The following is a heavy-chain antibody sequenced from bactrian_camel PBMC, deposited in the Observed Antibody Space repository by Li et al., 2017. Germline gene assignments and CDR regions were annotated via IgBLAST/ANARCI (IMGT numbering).Heavy chain of an antibody. CDR2: LSTTGIT. J-gene: IGHJ4*01. Sequence: VQLVESGGGSVQAGGSLRVSCTGHGFGPGYHRMGWYRQGAGNECDLVSSLSTTGITWYADSVKGRFTISQDIAKNTVSLQMNDLKPEDTATYYCAAAVGGAWIWYAQPTYKYWGQGTQVTVS. CDR1: GFGPGYHR. V-gene: IGHV3S56*01. D-gene: IGHD5*01. CDR3: AAAVGGAWIWYAQPTYKY.